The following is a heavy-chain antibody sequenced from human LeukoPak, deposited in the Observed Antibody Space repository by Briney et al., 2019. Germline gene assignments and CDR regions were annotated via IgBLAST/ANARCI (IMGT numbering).Heavy chain of an antibody. CDR3: ARAYCSGGSCPLDY. Sequence: SETLSLTCTVSGGSISSYYWSWIRQPPGKGLEWIGYIYYSGSTNYNPSLKSRVTISVDTSKNQFSLKLSSVIAADTAVYYCARAYCSGGSCPLDYWGQGTLVTVSS. V-gene: IGHV4-59*08. CDR1: GGSISSYY. D-gene: IGHD2-15*01. CDR2: IYYSGST. J-gene: IGHJ4*02.